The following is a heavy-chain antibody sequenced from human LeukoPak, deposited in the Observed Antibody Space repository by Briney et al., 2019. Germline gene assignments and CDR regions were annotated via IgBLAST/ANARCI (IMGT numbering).Heavy chain of an antibody. D-gene: IGHD5-18*01. J-gene: IGHJ3*02. CDR1: GDTFSKYY. CDR2: INPSGGST. Sequence: GASVKVSCKASGDTFSKYYMNWVRQAPGQGLEWMGIINPSGGSTSYAQKFQGRVTMTRDMSTSTVCMELSSLRSEDTAVYYCARDLSWEYSYGFRAFDMWGQGTMVTVSS. V-gene: IGHV1-46*01. CDR3: ARDLSWEYSYGFRAFDM.